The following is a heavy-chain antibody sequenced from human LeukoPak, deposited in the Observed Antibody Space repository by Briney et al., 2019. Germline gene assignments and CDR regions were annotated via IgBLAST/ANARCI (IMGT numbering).Heavy chain of an antibody. V-gene: IGHV3-49*04. D-gene: IGHD4-11*01. CDR1: VFTFGDYA. CDR2: IRSKAFGGTT. CDR3: TRAPYSNYGNFDY. J-gene: IGHJ4*02. Sequence: PGGSLRLSCTASVFTFGDYAMSWVRQAPGKGLELVGFIRSKAFGGTTEYAASVKGRFTISRDDSKSIAYLQMNSLKTEDTAVYYCTRAPYSNYGNFDYWGQGTLVTVSS.